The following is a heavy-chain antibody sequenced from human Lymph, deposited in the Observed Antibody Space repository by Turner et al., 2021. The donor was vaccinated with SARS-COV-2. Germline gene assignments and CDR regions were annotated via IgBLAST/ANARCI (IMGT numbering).Heavy chain of an antibody. CDR3: EGSRDLQSMVRGVESFDY. J-gene: IGHJ4*02. D-gene: IGHD3-10*01. CDR2: INPNSGGT. Sequence: QVPLVQSGAEVKKPGASVKVSCKASGYTFTGYYMHWVRQARGQGLEGRGWINPNSGGTNYAQKFQGRVTMTRDTSISTAYMELSRLRSDDTDVYYCEGSRDLQSMVRGVESFDYWGQGTLVTVSS. CDR1: GYTFTGYY. V-gene: IGHV1-2*02.